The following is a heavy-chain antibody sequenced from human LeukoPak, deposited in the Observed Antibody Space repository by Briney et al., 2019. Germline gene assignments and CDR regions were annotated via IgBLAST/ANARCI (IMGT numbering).Heavy chain of an antibody. Sequence: VGSLRLSCAASGFNFNTYTMNWGRQAPGGGLEWVSSISSDSSYIYYADASQGRFTDSRTNPKYSLYLQMNSLRAEDTAVYYCVRGSYCAYDYWGQGSLVTVSS. CDR1: GFNFNTYT. D-gene: IGHD3-22*01. V-gene: IGHV3-21*01. CDR2: ISSDSSYI. J-gene: IGHJ4*02. CDR3: VRGSYCAYDY.